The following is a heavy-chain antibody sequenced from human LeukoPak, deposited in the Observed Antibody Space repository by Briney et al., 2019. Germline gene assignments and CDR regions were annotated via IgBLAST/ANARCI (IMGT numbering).Heavy chain of an antibody. Sequence: GGSLRLSCAASGFTFSSYSMNWVRQAPGKGLEWVSPISSSSSYIYYADSVKGRFTISRDNAKNSLYLQMNSLRAEDTAVYYCARDLLLGIHGLYYYYYGMDVWGQGTTVTVSS. D-gene: IGHD2-15*01. CDR3: ARDLLLGIHGLYYYYYGMDV. J-gene: IGHJ6*02. CDR2: ISSSSSYI. CDR1: GFTFSSYS. V-gene: IGHV3-21*01.